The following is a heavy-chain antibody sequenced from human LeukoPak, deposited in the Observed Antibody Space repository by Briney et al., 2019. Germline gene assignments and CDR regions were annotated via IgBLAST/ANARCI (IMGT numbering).Heavy chain of an antibody. J-gene: IGHJ6*02. CDR2: IYYSGST. D-gene: IGHD6-19*01. Sequence: SETLSLTCTVSGGSISSYYWSWIRQPPGKGLELIGYIYYSGSTNYNPSLKSRVTISVDTSKNQFSLKLSSVTAADTAVYYCARKPIAVAGDYYGMDVWGQGTTVTVSS. CDR3: ARKPIAVAGDYYGMDV. CDR1: GGSISSYY. V-gene: IGHV4-59*08.